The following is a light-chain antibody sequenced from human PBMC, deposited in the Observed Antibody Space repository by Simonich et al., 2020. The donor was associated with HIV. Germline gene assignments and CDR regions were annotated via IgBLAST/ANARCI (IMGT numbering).Light chain of an antibody. CDR1: QSLVRSDGNTY. V-gene: IGKV2-30*02. J-gene: IGKJ4*01. Sequence: DVVMTQSPLSLPVTLGQPASISCRSSQSLVRSDGNTYLNRCQQRPGQSPRRRIYKVSNRDSAVPDRCSGSGSGTDFTLKISRVEAEDVGVYYCMQGIHWPQLTFGGGTKVEIK. CDR2: KVS. CDR3: MQGIHWPQLT.